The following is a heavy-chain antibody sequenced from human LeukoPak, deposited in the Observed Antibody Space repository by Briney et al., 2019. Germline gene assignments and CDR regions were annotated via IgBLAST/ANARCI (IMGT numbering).Heavy chain of an antibody. D-gene: IGHD1-26*01. V-gene: IGHV3-48*03. CDR3: ARLLWELVPDVVDI. J-gene: IGHJ3*02. Sequence: GGSLRLSCAASGFTFSSYEMSWVRQAPGKGLEWVSYISSYGSTIYTADSVKGRFTVSRDNAKKSLYLQMNSLRAEATAVYYCARLLWELVPDVVDIWGQGTVVTVSS. CDR2: ISSYGSTI. CDR1: GFTFSSYE.